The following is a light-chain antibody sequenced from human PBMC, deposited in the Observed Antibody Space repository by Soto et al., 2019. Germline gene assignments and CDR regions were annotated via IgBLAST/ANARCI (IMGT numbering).Light chain of an antibody. CDR1: QGISNY. V-gene: IGKV1-27*01. J-gene: IGKJ1*01. CDR2: AAS. Sequence: DIQMTQSPSSLSASVGDRVTITCRASQGISNYVAWYQQKPGKVPKLLIYAASTLQSGVPSRFSGSGSGTDFSLTISSLQPEDVATYSCPKYHGAPWTFCQGTKVEIE. CDR3: PKYHGAPWT.